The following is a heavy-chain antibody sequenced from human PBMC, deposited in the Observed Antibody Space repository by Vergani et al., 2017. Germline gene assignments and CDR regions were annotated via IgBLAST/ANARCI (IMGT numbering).Heavy chain of an antibody. Sequence: EVQLLESGGGLVQPGGSLRLSCAASGFTFSSYAMSWVRQAPGKGLEWVSASSGSGGSTYYADSVKGRFTISRDNSKNTLYLQMNSLRAEDTAVYYCAKDRLTRGYSYGLLDYWGQGTLVTVSS. CDR1: GFTFSSYA. V-gene: IGHV3-23*01. CDR3: AKDRLTRGYSYGLLDY. CDR2: SSGSGGST. J-gene: IGHJ4*02. D-gene: IGHD5-18*01.